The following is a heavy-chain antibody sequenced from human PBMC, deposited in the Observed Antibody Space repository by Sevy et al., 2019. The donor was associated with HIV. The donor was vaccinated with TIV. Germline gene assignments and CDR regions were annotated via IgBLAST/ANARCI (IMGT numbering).Heavy chain of an antibody. CDR3: AGARYDTSGSFDAFDI. V-gene: IGHV3-23*01. J-gene: IGHJ3*02. Sequence: GGSLRLSCADSGFSFSSYAMNWVRQAPGKGLEWVSTIFGSGDVTYYADSVKGRFTISRDKSKNTLYLQMNSLRAEDTAVYYCAGARYDTSGSFDAFDIWGQGTMVTVSS. CDR2: IFGSGDVT. D-gene: IGHD3-22*01. CDR1: GFSFSSYA.